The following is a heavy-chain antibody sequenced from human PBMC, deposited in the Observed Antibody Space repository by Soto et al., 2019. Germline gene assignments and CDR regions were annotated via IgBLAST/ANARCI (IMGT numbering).Heavy chain of an antibody. V-gene: IGHV4-31*03. CDR2: IYYSGST. CDR3: ARGFNNRYTYSVVDY. D-gene: IGHD2-2*02. CDR1: GGSISSGGYY. J-gene: IGHJ4*02. Sequence: QVQLQESGPGLMKPSQTLSLTCTVSGGSISSGGYYWSWIRQHPGKGLEWIGYIYYSGSTYYNPSLKSRVTISVDTSKNQFSLKLSSVTAADTAVYYCARGFNNRYTYSVVDYWGQGTLVTVSS.